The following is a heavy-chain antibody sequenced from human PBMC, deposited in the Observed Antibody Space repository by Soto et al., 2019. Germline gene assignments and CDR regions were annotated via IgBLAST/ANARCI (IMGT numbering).Heavy chain of an antibody. CDR3: AKITPNYGDYDY. Sequence: ASVKVSCKASGGTFSSYTISRVRQAPGQGLEWMGRIIPILGIANYAQKFQGRVTITADKSTSTAYMELSSLRSEDTAVYYCAKITPNYGDYDYWGQGALVTVSS. D-gene: IGHD4-17*01. V-gene: IGHV1-69*02. CDR1: GGTFSSYT. CDR2: IIPILGIA. J-gene: IGHJ4*02.